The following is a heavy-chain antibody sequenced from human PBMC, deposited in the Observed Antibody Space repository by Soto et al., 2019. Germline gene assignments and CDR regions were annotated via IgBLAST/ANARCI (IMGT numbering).Heavy chain of an antibody. J-gene: IGHJ5*02. V-gene: IGHV6-1*01. CDR2: TYFRSKCYN. CDR1: GDSVSSNTAS. CDR3: AKGDNLGPKTGYAFDP. Sequence: SQTLSLTCAISGDSVSSNTASWNWIRQSPSRGLEWLGRTYFRSKCYNDYAVSVKSRIIINPDTSNNQSSLQLNSVTPEDTAVYFCAKGDNLGPKTGYAFDPWGQGIMVTVSS. D-gene: IGHD5-12*01.